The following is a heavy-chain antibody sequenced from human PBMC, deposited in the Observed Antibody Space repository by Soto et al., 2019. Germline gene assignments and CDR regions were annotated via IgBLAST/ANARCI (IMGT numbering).Heavy chain of an antibody. CDR1: GYTFTSYS. CDR3: ARDTAMALPDA. V-gene: IGHV1-18*01. CDR2: ISALNGNT. D-gene: IGHD5-18*01. J-gene: IGHJ4*02. Sequence: ASVKVSCKASGYTFTSYSITWVRQAPGQGLEWMGWISALNGNTKYAQKLQGRVTMTTDTSTSTAYMEVRSLRSDDTAVYYCARDTAMALPDAWGQGTLVTVSS.